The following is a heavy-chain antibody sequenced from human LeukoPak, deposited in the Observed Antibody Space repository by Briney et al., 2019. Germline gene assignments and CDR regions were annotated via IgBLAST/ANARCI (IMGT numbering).Heavy chain of an antibody. V-gene: IGHV3-9*01. D-gene: IGHD4-17*01. CDR2: ISWNSGSI. CDR3: AKVDYGDAFDI. CDR1: GFTFDDYA. J-gene: IGHJ3*02. Sequence: GRSLRLSCAASGFTFDDYAMHWVRQAPGKGLEWASGISWNSGSIGYADSVKGRFTISRDNAKNSLYLQMNSLRAEDTALYYCAKVDYGDAFDIWGQGTMVTVSS.